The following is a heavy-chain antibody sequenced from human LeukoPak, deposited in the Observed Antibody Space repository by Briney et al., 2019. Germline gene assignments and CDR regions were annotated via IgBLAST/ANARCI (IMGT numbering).Heavy chain of an antibody. D-gene: IGHD3-3*01. CDR1: GGTFSSYA. CDR3: ARDRGGTYDFWSGYPTFSYYYYYMDV. CDR2: ISAYNGNT. Sequence: ASVKVSCKASGGTFSSYAISWVRQAPGQGLEWMGWISAYNGNTNYAQKLQGRVTMTTDTSTSTAYMELRSLRSDDTAVYYCARDRGGTYDFWSGYPTFSYYYYYMDVWGKGTTVTVSS. V-gene: IGHV1-18*01. J-gene: IGHJ6*03.